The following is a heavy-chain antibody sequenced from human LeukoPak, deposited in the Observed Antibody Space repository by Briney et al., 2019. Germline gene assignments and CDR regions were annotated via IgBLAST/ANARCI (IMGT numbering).Heavy chain of an antibody. V-gene: IGHV1-46*01. CDR2: INPSGGST. D-gene: IGHD3-22*01. CDR1: GYTFTSYY. CDR3: ARADYVSSGYPRPYFDY. J-gene: IGHJ4*02. Sequence: ASVKVSCKASGYTFTSYYMHWVRQAPGQGLEWMGIINPSGGSTSYAQKFQGRVTMTRDTSTSTVYMELSSLRSEDTAVYYCARADYVSSGYPRPYFDYWGQGTLVTVSS.